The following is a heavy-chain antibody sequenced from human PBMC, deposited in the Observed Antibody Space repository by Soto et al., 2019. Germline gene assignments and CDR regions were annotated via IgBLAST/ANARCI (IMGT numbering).Heavy chain of an antibody. CDR3: AREGLVDLDGMDV. D-gene: IGHD1-26*01. CDR2: IYYSGST. J-gene: IGHJ6*02. CDR1: GGSISSGDYY. Sequence: QVQLQESGPGLVKPSQTLSLTCTVSGGSISSGDYYWSWIRQPPGKGLEWLGYIYYSGSTYYNTSLKSLVTISVNTSKNQFSLKLSSVTAADTAVYYCAREGLVDLDGMDVWGQGTTVTVSS. V-gene: IGHV4-30-4*01.